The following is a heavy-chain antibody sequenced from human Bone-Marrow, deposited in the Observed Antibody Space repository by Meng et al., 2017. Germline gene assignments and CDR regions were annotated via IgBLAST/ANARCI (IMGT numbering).Heavy chain of an antibody. V-gene: IGHV1-2*06. D-gene: IGHD6-13*01. Sequence: ASVKVSCKASGYTFTGYYMHWVRQAPGQGLEWMGRINPNSGGTNYAQKFQGRVTMTRDTSISTAYMELSRLRSDDTAVYYCAGAGHSSSWYLYFDYWGQGPLVTVSS. CDR1: GYTFTGYY. CDR2: INPNSGGT. CDR3: AGAGHSSSWYLYFDY. J-gene: IGHJ4*02.